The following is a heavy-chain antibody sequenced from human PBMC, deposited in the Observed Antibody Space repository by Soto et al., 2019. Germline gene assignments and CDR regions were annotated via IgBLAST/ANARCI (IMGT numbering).Heavy chain of an antibody. D-gene: IGHD1-7*01. V-gene: IGHV1-2*02. Sequence: QVQLVQSGAEVKKPGASVKVSCKPSGYTFTNYFIQWLRQAPGQGLEWMGWINPNSGGTNYAQKFQGRVTMTRDTSISTAYMELSRLRSDDTAVYYCALVITGTTWWFDPWGQGTLVTVSS. CDR1: GYTFTNYF. CDR2: INPNSGGT. J-gene: IGHJ5*02. CDR3: ALVITGTTWWFDP.